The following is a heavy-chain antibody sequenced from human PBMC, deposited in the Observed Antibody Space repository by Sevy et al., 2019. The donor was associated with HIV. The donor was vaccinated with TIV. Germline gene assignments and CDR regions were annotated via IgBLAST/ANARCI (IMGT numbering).Heavy chain of an antibody. D-gene: IGHD3-10*01. CDR2: IYRRGST. Sequence: SETLSLTCAVSGGSISSSNWWSWVRQHPGKGLEWIGEIYRRGSTRYNPSLQSRVTISVDRSKNEVSLNLSSLNAADTAVYYCTGELGYYASRSSPMDVRGKGTTVTVSS. V-gene: IGHV4-4*02. J-gene: IGHJ6*03. CDR1: GGSISSSNW. CDR3: TGELGYYASRSSPMDV.